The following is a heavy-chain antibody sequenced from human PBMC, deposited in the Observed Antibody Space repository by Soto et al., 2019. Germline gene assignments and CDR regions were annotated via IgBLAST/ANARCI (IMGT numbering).Heavy chain of an antibody. CDR1: GFPFSSYA. CDR2: ISGSGGST. J-gene: IGHJ4*02. Sequence: GGSLRLSCAASGFPFSSYAMSWVRQAPGKGLEWVSAISGSGGSTYYADSVKGRFTISRDNSKNTLYLQMNSLRAEDTAVYYCAKAFWAQQLDHYFDYWGQGTLVTVSS. D-gene: IGHD6-13*01. V-gene: IGHV3-23*01. CDR3: AKAFWAQQLDHYFDY.